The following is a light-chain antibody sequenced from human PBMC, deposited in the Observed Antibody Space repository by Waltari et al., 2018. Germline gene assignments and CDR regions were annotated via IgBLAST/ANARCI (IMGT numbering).Light chain of an antibody. J-gene: IGLJ3*02. CDR1: SRDIGSYNL. CDR3: CSNAGTDAL. CDR2: EVT. Sequence: QSALTQPASVSGSPGQSITISCTGTSRDIGSYNLVSWYQQHPGKAPKRIIYEVTQRPSGVSNRISGSKSGNTASLTISGIQAEDEADYYCCSNAGTDALFGGGTKLTVL. V-gene: IGLV2-23*02.